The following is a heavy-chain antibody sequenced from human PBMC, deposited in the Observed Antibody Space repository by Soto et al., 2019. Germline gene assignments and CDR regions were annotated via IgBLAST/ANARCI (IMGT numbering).Heavy chain of an antibody. J-gene: IGHJ5*02. D-gene: IGHD3-10*01. CDR2: ISGSGGST. Sequence: GGSLRLSCAASGFTFSSYAMSWVRQAPGKGLEWVSAISGSGGSTYYADSVKGRFTISRDNSKNTLYLQMNSLRAEDTAVYYCAKDITSYYYGSGSTNWFDPWGQGTLITV. V-gene: IGHV3-23*01. CDR3: AKDITSYYYGSGSTNWFDP. CDR1: GFTFSSYA.